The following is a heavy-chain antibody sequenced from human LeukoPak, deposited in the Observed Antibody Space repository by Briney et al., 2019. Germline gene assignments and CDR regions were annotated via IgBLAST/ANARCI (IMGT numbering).Heavy chain of an antibody. CDR2: IYYSGST. V-gene: IGHV4-39*02. J-gene: IGHJ4*02. Sequence: SETLSLTCTVSGGSISSSSYYWGWIRQPPGKGLEWIGSIYYSGSTYYNPSLKSRVTISVDTSKNQFSLKLSSVTAADTAVYYRARDDYGDYSFLDWGQGTLVTVSS. CDR3: ARDDYGDYSFLD. CDR1: GGSISSSSYY. D-gene: IGHD4-17*01.